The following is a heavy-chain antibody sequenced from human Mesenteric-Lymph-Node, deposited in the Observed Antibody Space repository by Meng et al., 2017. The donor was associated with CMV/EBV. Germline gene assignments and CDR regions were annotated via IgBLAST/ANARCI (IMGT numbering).Heavy chain of an antibody. CDR1: GFSFSSYS. V-gene: IGHV3-21*01. D-gene: IGHD3-10*01. CDR2: ISSSSSYI. J-gene: IGHJ4*02. CDR3: ARRWFGELFYFDY. Sequence: CAGYGFSFSSYSMNGVSQAPGKGLEWVSSISSSSSYIYYADSVKGRFTISRDNAKNSLYLQMNSLRAEDTAVYYCARRWFGELFYFDYWGQGTLVTVSS.